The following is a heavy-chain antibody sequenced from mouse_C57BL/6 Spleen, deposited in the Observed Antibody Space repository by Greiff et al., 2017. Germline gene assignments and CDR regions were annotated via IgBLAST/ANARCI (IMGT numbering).Heavy chain of an antibody. CDR3: AGIYYDYDDYFDY. V-gene: IGHV1-55*01. Sequence: QVQLQQPGAELVKPGASVKMSCKASGYTFTSYWITWVKQRPGQGLEWVGDIYPGSGSTNYNEKFKSKATLTVDTSSSTAYMQLSSLTSEDSAVYYCAGIYYDYDDYFDYWGQGTTLTVSS. D-gene: IGHD2-4*01. J-gene: IGHJ2*01. CDR2: IYPGSGST. CDR1: GYTFTSYW.